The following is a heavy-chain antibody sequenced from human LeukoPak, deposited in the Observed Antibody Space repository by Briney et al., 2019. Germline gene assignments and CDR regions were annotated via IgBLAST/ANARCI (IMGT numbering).Heavy chain of an antibody. J-gene: IGHJ6*03. D-gene: IGHD1-26*01. CDR3: ARGSGSYPQTLLYYYMDV. V-gene: IGHV3-74*01. Sequence: GVPLRLSCAASGFTFSIYWMHGVPQARGKGRVWFSRFNSCGSNTSYADCVKGRLTISRDNAKNTMYMQMNRLRAEDKAVYYCARGSGSYPQTLLYYYMDVWGKGTTVTISS. CDR2: FNSCGSNT. CDR1: GFTFSIYW.